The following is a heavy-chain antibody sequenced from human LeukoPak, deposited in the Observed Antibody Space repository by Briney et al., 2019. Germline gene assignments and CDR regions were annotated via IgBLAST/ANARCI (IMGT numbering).Heavy chain of an antibody. V-gene: IGHV3-74*01. CDR3: AKGGIYGSGSYYTHVDY. D-gene: IGHD3-10*01. J-gene: IGHJ4*02. Sequence: PGGSLRLSCAASGFTFSNYWMHWVRQAPGKGLVWVSRINSDGSSINYADSVKGRFTISRDNAKNTLYLQMNSLRAEDTALYYCAKGGIYGSGSYYTHVDYWGQGTLVTVSS. CDR2: INSDGSSI. CDR1: GFTFSNYW.